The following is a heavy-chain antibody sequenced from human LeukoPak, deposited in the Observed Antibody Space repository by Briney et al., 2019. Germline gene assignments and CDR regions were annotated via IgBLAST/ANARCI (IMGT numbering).Heavy chain of an antibody. CDR3: ARGEDDFWSGYNNY. CDR2: IKQDGSEK. D-gene: IGHD3-3*01. CDR1: GFTVSSNY. Sequence: GGSLRLSCAASGFTVSSNYMSWVRQAPGKGLEWVANIKQDGSEKYYVDSVKGRFTISRDNAKNSLYLQMNSLRAEDTAVYYCARGEDDFWSGYNNYWGQGTLVTVSS. V-gene: IGHV3-7*01. J-gene: IGHJ4*02.